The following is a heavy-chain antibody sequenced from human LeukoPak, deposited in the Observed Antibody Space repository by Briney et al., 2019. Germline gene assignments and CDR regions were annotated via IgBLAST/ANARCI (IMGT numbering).Heavy chain of an antibody. CDR2: ISYDGSNK. CDR1: GFTFSSYA. J-gene: IGHJ3*02. D-gene: IGHD3-3*01. CDR3: ARGTTIFGVYNAFDI. V-gene: IGHV3-30-3*01. Sequence: HTGGSLRLSCAASGFTFSSYAMHWVRQAPGKGLEWVAVISYDGSNKYYADSVKGRFTISRDNSKNTLYLQMNSLRAEDTAVYYCARGTTIFGVYNAFDIWGQGTMVTVSS.